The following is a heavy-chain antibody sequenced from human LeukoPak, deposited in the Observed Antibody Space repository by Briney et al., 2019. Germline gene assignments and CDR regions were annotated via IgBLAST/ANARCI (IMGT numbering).Heavy chain of an antibody. D-gene: IGHD4-17*01. V-gene: IGHV3-53*01. CDR3: ARGSRVTTRLDAFDI. CDR1: GFTVSSYH. J-gene: IGHJ3*02. Sequence: PGGSLRPSCAASGFTVSSYHMSWVRQAPGKGLEWVSTIYSGGSIYYADSVKGRFTISRDNSKNTLYLQINSLRAEDTAVYYCARGSRVTTRLDAFDIWGQGTMVTVSS. CDR2: IYSGGSI.